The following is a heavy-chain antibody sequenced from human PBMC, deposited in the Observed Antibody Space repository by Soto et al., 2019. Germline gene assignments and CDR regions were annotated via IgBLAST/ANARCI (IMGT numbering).Heavy chain of an antibody. V-gene: IGHV3-30*04. CDR3: VRFCSSSGCHVSS. J-gene: IGHJ5*02. CDR2: TSYDAKNE. Sequence: QEQLVESGGGVVQPGGSLRLSCAASGFTFSDYTMHWARQAPGKGLEWVAVTSYDAKNEYYADSVKGRFTISRDNSKNTLSLQMNSLRAEDTALYYCVRFCSSSGCHVSSWGQGTLVTVSS. CDR1: GFTFSDYT. D-gene: IGHD2-2*01.